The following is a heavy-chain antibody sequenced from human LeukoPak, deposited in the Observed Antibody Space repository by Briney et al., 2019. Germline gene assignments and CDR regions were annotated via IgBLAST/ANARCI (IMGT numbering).Heavy chain of an antibody. CDR2: IKRDGREK. J-gene: IGHJ4*02. D-gene: IGHD2-2*01. V-gene: IGHV3-7*01. Sequence: GGSLRLSCAASGFTFSSYWTSWVRQAPGKGLEWVANIKRDGREKYYGDSVKGRFTISRDNSKNTLYLQMNSLRAEDTAVYYCARVMGRYCSSTSCYVDYWGQGTLVTVSS. CDR1: GFTFSSYW. CDR3: ARVMGRYCSSTSCYVDY.